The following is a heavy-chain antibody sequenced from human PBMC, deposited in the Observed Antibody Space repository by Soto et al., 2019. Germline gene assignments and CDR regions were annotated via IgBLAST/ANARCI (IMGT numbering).Heavy chain of an antibody. CDR2: VSHSGST. D-gene: IGHD2-2*01. Sequence: SETLSLTCAVSGGSISSSGYYCAWIRQPPGRGLEWIGSVSHSGSTYYNPSLKSRVTISVDTSKSQFSLKLNSVTAADTAVYYCVSLYWSSITCHGFHWGQGTLVTVSS. J-gene: IGHJ4*02. V-gene: IGHV4-39*01. CDR1: GGSISSSGYY. CDR3: VSLYWSSITCHGFH.